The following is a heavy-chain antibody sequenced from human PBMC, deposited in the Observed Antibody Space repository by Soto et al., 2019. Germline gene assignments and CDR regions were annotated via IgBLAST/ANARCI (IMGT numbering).Heavy chain of an antibody. Sequence: GASVKVSCQASGYTFTSYDINWVRQATGQGLEWMGWMNPNSGNTGYAQKSQGRVTMTRNTSISTAYMELSSLRSEDTAVYYCARGYSSWYGSNYYYGMDVWGQGTTVTGSS. CDR1: GYTFTSYD. V-gene: IGHV1-8*01. CDR2: MNPNSGNT. D-gene: IGHD6-13*01. CDR3: ARGYSSWYGSNYYYGMDV. J-gene: IGHJ6*02.